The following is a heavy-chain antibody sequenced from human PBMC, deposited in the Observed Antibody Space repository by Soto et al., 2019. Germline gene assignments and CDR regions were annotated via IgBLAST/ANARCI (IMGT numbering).Heavy chain of an antibody. CDR2: ISYDGTNK. J-gene: IGHJ4*02. CDR1: GFTFISYA. Sequence: PWGSLRLACAASGFTFISYAIHCVRHAPVKWLEWVAVISYDGTNKNYADSVKGRFTISRDNSKKTLYLQMSSLRGEDTAVYYCARDTSAVTGTTGDFDYWGQGTLVTVSS. CDR3: ARDTSAVTGTTGDFDY. D-gene: IGHD1-20*01. V-gene: IGHV3-30*15.